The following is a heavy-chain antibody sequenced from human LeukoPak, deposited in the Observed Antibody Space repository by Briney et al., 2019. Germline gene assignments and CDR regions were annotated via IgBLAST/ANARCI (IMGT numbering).Heavy chain of an antibody. CDR3: ARVSEWRYCSGGSCPNWFDP. CDR1: GGSISSYY. Sequence: SETLSLTCTVSGGSISSYYWSWIRQPAGKGLEWIGRIYTSGSTNYNPSLKSRVTMSVDTSKNQFSLKLSSVTAADTAVYYCARVSEWRYCSGGSCPNWFDPWGQGTQVTVSS. D-gene: IGHD2-15*01. V-gene: IGHV4-4*07. J-gene: IGHJ5*02. CDR2: IYTSGST.